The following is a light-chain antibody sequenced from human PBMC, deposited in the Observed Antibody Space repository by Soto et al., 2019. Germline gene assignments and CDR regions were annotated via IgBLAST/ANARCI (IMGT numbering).Light chain of an antibody. CDR3: SSYTSSSTLVV. Sequence: QSALTQPASVSGSPGQSITISCTGTSSDVGGYNYVSWYQHHPGKAPKLMIYDVSNRPSGVSNRFSGSKSGNTASLTISGLQAEEEANYYCSSYTSSSTLVVFGTGTKLTVL. CDR1: SSDVGGYNY. CDR2: DVS. J-gene: IGLJ1*01. V-gene: IGLV2-14*03.